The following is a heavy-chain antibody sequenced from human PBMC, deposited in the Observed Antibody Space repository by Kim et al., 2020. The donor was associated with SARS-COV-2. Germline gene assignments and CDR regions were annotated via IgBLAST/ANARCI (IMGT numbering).Heavy chain of an antibody. CDR1: GLIFSANY. J-gene: IGHJ1*01. Sequence: GGSLRLSCAASGLIFSANYMSWVRQAPGKGLEWVSVIYSDGSKTYKASAVGSFTITRGNSKNTLYLLMNSLRGEETALYYYCRDNLIKWCYTWGQ. CDR2: IYSDGSK. V-gene: IGHV3-66*01. CDR3: CRDNLIKWCYT. D-gene: IGHD2-15*01.